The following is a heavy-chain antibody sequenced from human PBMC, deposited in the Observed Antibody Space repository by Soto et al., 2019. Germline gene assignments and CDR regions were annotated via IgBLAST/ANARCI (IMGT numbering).Heavy chain of an antibody. J-gene: IGHJ4*02. CDR3: ARDPRQLANHFDY. Sequence: GGSLRLSCAASGFTFSSYWMHWVRQAPGKGLVWVSRINSDGSSTSYADSVKGRFTISRDNARNTLYLQMNSLRAEDTAVYYCARDPRQLANHFDYWGQGTLVTVSS. CDR1: GFTFSSYW. CDR2: INSDGSST. D-gene: IGHD6-13*01. V-gene: IGHV3-74*01.